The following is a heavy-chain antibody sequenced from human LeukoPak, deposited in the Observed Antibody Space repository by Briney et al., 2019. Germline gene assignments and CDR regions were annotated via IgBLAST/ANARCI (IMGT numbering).Heavy chain of an antibody. CDR3: ARLTPHYYDSSGYRPALFDY. Sequence: PSETLSLTCTVSGGSISSYYWSWIRQPPGKGLEWIGYIYTSGSTNYNPSLKSRVTITVDTSKTQFSLKLSSVTAADTAVYYCARLTPHYYDSSGYRPALFDYWGQGTLVTVSS. J-gene: IGHJ4*02. D-gene: IGHD3-22*01. CDR1: GGSISSYY. CDR2: IYTSGST. V-gene: IGHV4-4*09.